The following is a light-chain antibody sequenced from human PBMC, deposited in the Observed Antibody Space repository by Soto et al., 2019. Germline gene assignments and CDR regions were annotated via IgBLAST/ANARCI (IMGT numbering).Light chain of an antibody. CDR3: XXYYSTPYT. CDR1: QSVLYSSNNENY. J-gene: IGKJ2*01. Sequence: DIVMTQSPDSLTVSLGERATINCKSSQSVLYSSNNENYLAWYQQKPGQPPKLLIYWASTREPGVPDRFSGXXXXXXXXXXXXXXXXXXXXVXYXXXYYSTPYTFGQGTKLEIK. CDR2: WAS. V-gene: IGKV4-1*01.